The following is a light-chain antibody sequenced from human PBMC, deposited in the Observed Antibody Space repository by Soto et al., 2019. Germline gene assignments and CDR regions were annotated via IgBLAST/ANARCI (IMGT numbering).Light chain of an antibody. CDR3: CSYAGSYSYV. J-gene: IGLJ1*01. Sequence: QSALTQPRSVSGSPGQSVTISCTGTSSDVGGYNYVSWYQEQPGKAPKLMIYDVSKRPSGAPDRFSGSKSGNTASPTISGLQAEDEADYYCCSYAGSYSYVFGTGTKVTVL. V-gene: IGLV2-11*01. CDR1: SSDVGGYNY. CDR2: DVS.